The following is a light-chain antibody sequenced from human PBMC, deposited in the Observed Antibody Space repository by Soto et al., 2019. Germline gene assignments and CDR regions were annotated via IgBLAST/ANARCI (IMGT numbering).Light chain of an antibody. CDR3: SSYTTNKTVV. Sequence: QSALTQPASVSGSPGQSVTISCSGTKSDIGAYNYVSWYQQYPGEAPQLIIYAVTNRPPGVTRRLSASKSGSTASLTISGLHPDDEADYYCSSYTTNKTVVFGGGTKVTVL. V-gene: IGLV2-14*03. CDR1: KSDIGAYNY. CDR2: AVT. J-gene: IGLJ2*01.